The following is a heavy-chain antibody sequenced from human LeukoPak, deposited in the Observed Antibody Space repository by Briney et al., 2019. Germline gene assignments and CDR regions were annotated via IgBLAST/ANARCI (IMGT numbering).Heavy chain of an antibody. CDR1: GFTFSSYT. V-gene: IGHV3-21*01. Sequence: GGSLRLSCEASGFTFSSYTMNWVRQAPGEGLEWVSSITSSSSSIYYADSVKGRITISRDNSKSTLFLQMNSLRTDDTSVYFCAKFAYNWNAPDGFDMWGQGTMVIVSS. D-gene: IGHD1-1*01. CDR3: AKFAYNWNAPDGFDM. J-gene: IGHJ3*02. CDR2: ITSSSSSI.